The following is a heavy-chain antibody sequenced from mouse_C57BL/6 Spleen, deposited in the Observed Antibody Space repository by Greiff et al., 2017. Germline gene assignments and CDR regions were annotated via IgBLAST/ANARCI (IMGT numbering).Heavy chain of an antibody. CDR2: IWTSGGT. V-gene: IGHV2-9-1*01. J-gene: IGHJ4*01. CDR3: ARKSYGSSPSEGYAMDY. Sequence: QVQLQQSGPGLVAPSPCLSISCTVSGFSLTSYAISWVRQPPGKGLEWLGVIWTSGGTNYNSALKSSLSTIKDNSKSQVFLKMNRLQTDDTARDYCARKSYGSSPSEGYAMDYWGQGTAVTVSS. D-gene: IGHD1-1*01. CDR1: GFSLTSYA.